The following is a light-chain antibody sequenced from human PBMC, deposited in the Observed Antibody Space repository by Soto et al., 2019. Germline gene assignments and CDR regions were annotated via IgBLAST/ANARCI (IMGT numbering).Light chain of an antibody. J-gene: IGKJ1*01. Sequence: DIQRTQSPSTLSGSVGDRVTITCRASQTISSWLAWYQQKPGKAPKLLIYKASTLKSGVPSRFSGSGSGTEFTLTINSLQPDDFATYYCQQYHIYSGTFGQGTKVDIK. V-gene: IGKV1-5*03. CDR1: QTISSW. CDR2: KAS. CDR3: QQYHIYSGT.